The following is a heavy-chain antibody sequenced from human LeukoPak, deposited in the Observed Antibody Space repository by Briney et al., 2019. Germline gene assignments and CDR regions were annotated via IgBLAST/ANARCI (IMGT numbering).Heavy chain of an antibody. CDR2: IYHSGST. CDR3: AGGILWFGDKGFDY. CDR1: GYSISSGYY. D-gene: IGHD3-10*01. V-gene: IGHV4-38-2*01. Sequence: SETLSLTCAVSGYSISSGYYWGWIRQPPGKGLEWIGSIYHSGSTYYNPSLKSRVTISVDTSKNQFSLKLSSVTAADTAVYYCAGGILWFGDKGFDYWGQGTLVTVSS. J-gene: IGHJ4*02.